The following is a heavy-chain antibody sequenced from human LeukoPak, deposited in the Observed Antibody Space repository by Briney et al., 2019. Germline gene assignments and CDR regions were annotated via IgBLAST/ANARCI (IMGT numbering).Heavy chain of an antibody. J-gene: IGHJ4*02. CDR1: GGSISSYY. Sequence: SETLFLTCTVSGGSISSYYWSWIRQPPGKGLEWIGYIYYSGSTNYNPSLKSRVTISVDTSKNQFSLKLSSVTAADTAVYYCARLGYSDDYWGQGTLVTVSS. CDR3: ARLGYSDDY. D-gene: IGHD5-18*01. CDR2: IYYSGST. V-gene: IGHV4-59*08.